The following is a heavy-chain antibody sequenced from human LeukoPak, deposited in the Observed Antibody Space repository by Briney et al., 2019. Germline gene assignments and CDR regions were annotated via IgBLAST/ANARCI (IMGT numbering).Heavy chain of an antibody. Sequence: SVKVSCKASGGTFSSYAISWVRQAPGQGLEWMGGTIPIFGTANYAQKFQGRVTITADESTSTAYMELSSLRSEDTAVYYCASPSHHFNIVVVPEYLDDAFDIWGQGTMVTVSS. CDR1: GGTFSSYA. V-gene: IGHV1-69*13. CDR2: TIPIFGTA. J-gene: IGHJ3*02. CDR3: ASPSHHFNIVVVPEYLDDAFDI. D-gene: IGHD2-2*01.